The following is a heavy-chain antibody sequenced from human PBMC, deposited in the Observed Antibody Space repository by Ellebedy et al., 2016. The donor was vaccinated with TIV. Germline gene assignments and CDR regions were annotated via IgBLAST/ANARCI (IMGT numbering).Heavy chain of an antibody. D-gene: IGHD4-23*01. CDR1: GFTVSSNY. CDR2: IYSGGST. CDR3: APGGGNGAFDY. V-gene: IGHV3-53*05. Sequence: GESLKISXAASGFTVSSNYMSWVRQAPGKGLEWVSVIYSGGSTYYADSVKGRFTISRDNSKNTVYLQMNSLRAEDTAVYYCAPGGGNGAFDYWGQGTLVTVSS. J-gene: IGHJ4*02.